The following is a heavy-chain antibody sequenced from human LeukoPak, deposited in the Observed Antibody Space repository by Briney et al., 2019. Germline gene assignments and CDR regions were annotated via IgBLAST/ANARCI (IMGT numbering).Heavy chain of an antibody. CDR2: ISWNSGSI. Sequence: PGGSLRLSCAASGFTFDDYAMHWVRQAPGKGLEWVSGISWNSGSIGYADSVKGRFTISRDNGKNTLYLKMNSLRVEDTAVYYCARAGSGWYNSFDYWGQGILVTVSS. V-gene: IGHV3-9*01. CDR3: ARAGSGWYNSFDY. CDR1: GFTFDDYA. D-gene: IGHD6-19*01. J-gene: IGHJ4*02.